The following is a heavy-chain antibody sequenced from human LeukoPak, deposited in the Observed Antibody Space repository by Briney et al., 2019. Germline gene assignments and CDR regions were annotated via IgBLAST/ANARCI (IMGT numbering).Heavy chain of an antibody. CDR2: INHSGNT. CDR1: GGSFSGYY. V-gene: IGHV4-34*01. CDR3: ARGLGREERRGYCSSTSCRRGYNWFDP. J-gene: IGHJ5*02. Sequence: SETLSLTCAVYGGSFSGYYWSWIRQPPGKGLVWIGEINHSGNTNYNPSLKSRVTISVDTSKNQFSLKLSSVTAADTAVYYCARGLGREERRGYCSSTSCRRGYNWFDPWGQGTLVTVSS. D-gene: IGHD2-2*01.